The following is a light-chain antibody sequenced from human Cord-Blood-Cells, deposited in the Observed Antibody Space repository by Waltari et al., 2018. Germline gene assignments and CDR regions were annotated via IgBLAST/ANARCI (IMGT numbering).Light chain of an antibody. CDR3: CSYAGTDVV. J-gene: IGLJ2*01. CDR1: SSDVGGYTY. CDR2: DVS. Sequence: QSALTQPRSVSGSPGKSATISCAGISSDVGGYTYASCYPQHPGKAPKLMIYDVSKQPSGVPDRFAGSKSGNTASLTISGLQAEDEADYYCCSYAGTDVVFGGGTKLTVL. V-gene: IGLV2-11*01.